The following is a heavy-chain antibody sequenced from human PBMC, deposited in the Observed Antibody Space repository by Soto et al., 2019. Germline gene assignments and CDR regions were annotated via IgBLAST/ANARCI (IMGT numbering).Heavy chain of an antibody. CDR2: IWYDGSNR. D-gene: IGHD6-19*01. Sequence: GGSLRLSCAASGFTFSSYGMHWVRQAPGKGLEWVAVIWYDGSNRYYADSVKGRFTISRDNSKNTLYLQMNSLRAEDTAVYYCARDQQWLVRFYFDFWGQGTLVTVSS. V-gene: IGHV3-33*01. CDR1: GFTFSSYG. J-gene: IGHJ4*02. CDR3: ARDQQWLVRFYFDF.